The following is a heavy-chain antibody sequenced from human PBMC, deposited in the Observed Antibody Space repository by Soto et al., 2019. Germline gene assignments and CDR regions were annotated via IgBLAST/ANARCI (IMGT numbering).Heavy chain of an antibody. Sequence: LGESLKISCKASGYSITSYWIAWVRQMPGQGLEWMGIIFPDDSDTRYSPSFQGQVTISADKSISTAYVQWSSLKASDTAMYYCTRGGVATRTFDYWGQATLVTVSS. CDR3: TRGGVATRTFDY. CDR2: IFPDDSDT. D-gene: IGHD3-3*01. V-gene: IGHV5-51*01. CDR1: GYSITSYW. J-gene: IGHJ4*02.